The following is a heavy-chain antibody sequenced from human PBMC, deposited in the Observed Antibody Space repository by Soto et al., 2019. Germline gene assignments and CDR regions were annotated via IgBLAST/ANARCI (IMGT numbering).Heavy chain of an antibody. CDR2: ISYDGSDK. Sequence: VQLVESGGGEVQPGRSLRLSCAASGFKYTDFALHWVRQAPGKGVEWVAIISYDGSDKYYADSVKGRLVIAGDNPKNALYLEVDSVRPEDMAVYFCARRAWESYNAIDVWGQGTTVTVFS. CDR1: GFKYTDFA. D-gene: IGHD1-26*01. CDR3: ARRAWESYNAIDV. V-gene: IGHV3-30*09. J-gene: IGHJ6*02.